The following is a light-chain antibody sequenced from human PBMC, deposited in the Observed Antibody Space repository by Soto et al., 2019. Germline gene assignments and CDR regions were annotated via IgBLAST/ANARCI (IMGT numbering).Light chain of an antibody. Sequence: QSALTQPASVSGSPGQSITISCTGISNDVGTYNLVSWYQHHPGKAPKLIIYEASKRPSGVPNRFSGSKSGNTASLTISGLHAEDEADYYCCSEGRIVVFGGGTQLTVL. CDR1: SNDVGTYNL. J-gene: IGLJ2*01. V-gene: IGLV2-23*01. CDR3: CSEGRIVV. CDR2: EAS.